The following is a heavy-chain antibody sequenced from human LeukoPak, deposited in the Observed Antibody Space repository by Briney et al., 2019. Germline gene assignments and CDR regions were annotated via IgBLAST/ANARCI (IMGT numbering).Heavy chain of an antibody. J-gene: IGHJ4*02. CDR2: LYSDGNT. CDR3: ARGVEPLAANTLAY. V-gene: IGHV3-53*01. Sequence: GGSLRLSCAASGFTVSTNDMTWVRQAPGKGLEWVSVLYSDGNTKYADSVQGRFTISRDNSKNNLYLEMNSLTPDDTAVYYCARGVEPLAANTLAYWGQGTLVTVSS. CDR1: GFTVSTND. D-gene: IGHD1-14*01.